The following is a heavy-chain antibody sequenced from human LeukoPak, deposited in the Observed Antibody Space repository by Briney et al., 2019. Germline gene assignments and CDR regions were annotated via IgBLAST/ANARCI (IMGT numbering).Heavy chain of an antibody. V-gene: IGHV1-46*03. CDR2: INPSGGTT. CDR3: ARAETYRSHYMDV. D-gene: IGHD3-16*02. J-gene: IGHJ6*03. Sequence: GASVKVSCKTSGYTFTNYYIHWVRQAPGQGLEWLGIINPSGGTTTYAQNFQGRVTMTRDTSTSTAYMELSSLRSEDTAVYFCARAETYRSHYMDVWGKGTTVTVSS. CDR1: GYTFTNYY.